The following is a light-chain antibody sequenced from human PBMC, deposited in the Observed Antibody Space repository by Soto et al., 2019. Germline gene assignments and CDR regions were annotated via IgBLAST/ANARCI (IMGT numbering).Light chain of an antibody. J-gene: IGKJ5*01. CDR3: QQYHSYPIT. CDR2: KAS. Sequence: DIQMTQSPSTLSASVGDRVTITCRASQSISSWLAWYQQKPGKAPKLLIYKASSLESGVPSRFSGSGSGTEFTLTISSLQPDDFATYYCQQYHSYPITFGHGTRLEIK. CDR1: QSISSW. V-gene: IGKV1-5*03.